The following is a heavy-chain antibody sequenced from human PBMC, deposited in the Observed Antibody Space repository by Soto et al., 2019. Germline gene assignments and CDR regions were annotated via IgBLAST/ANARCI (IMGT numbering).Heavy chain of an antibody. D-gene: IGHD3-9*01. CDR1: GGTFSSYA. Sequence: GASVKVSCKASGGTFSSYAISWVRQAPGQALEWMGGIIPIFGTANYAQKFQGRVTITADESTSTAYMELSSLRSEDTAVYYCARDPLDYDILTGSGGGNDYWGQGTLVTVSS. J-gene: IGHJ4*02. V-gene: IGHV1-69*13. CDR2: IIPIFGTA. CDR3: ARDPLDYDILTGSGGGNDY.